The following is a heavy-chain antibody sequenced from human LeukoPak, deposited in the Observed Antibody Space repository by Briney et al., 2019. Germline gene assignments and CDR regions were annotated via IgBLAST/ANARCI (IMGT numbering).Heavy chain of an antibody. J-gene: IGHJ4*02. D-gene: IGHD5/OR15-5a*01. Sequence: SETLSLTCTVSGGSISSGSYYWSWIRQPPGKGLEWIGYIYYSGSTNYNPSLKSRVTISVDTSKNQFSLKLSSVTAADTAVYYCARAVYVDFDYWGQGTLVTVSS. CDR3: ARAVYVDFDY. V-gene: IGHV4-61*01. CDR1: GGSISSGSYY. CDR2: IYYSGST.